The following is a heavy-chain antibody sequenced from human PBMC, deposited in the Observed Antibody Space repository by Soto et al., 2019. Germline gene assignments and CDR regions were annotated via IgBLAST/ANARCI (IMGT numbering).Heavy chain of an antibody. D-gene: IGHD6-6*01. V-gene: IGHV4-34*01. CDR2: INHSGST. Sequence: SETQSLTYAVYGGSFSGYYGSWIRQPPGKGLEWIGEINHSGSTNYNPSLKSRVTISVDTSKNQFSLKLSSVTAADTAVYYFARARGSSSFFFSARYIDYWGQGTLVTVSS. J-gene: IGHJ4*02. CDR3: ARARGSSSFFFSARYIDY. CDR1: GGSFSGYY.